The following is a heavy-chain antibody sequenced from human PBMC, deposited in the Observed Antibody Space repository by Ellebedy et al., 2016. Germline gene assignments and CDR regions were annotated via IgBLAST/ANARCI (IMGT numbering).Heavy chain of an antibody. CDR3: AHRGPHYYDSSGYYSVGHYFDY. V-gene: IGHV2-5*02. D-gene: IGHD3-22*01. CDR2: IYWDDDK. J-gene: IGHJ4*02. CDR1: GFSLSTSGVG. Sequence: SGPTLVXPTQPLTLTCTFSGFSLSTSGVGVGWIRQPPGKALEWLALIYWDDDKRYSPSLKSRLTITKDTSKNQVVLTMTNMDPVDTATYYCAHRGPHYYDSSGYYSVGHYFDYWGQGTLVTVSS.